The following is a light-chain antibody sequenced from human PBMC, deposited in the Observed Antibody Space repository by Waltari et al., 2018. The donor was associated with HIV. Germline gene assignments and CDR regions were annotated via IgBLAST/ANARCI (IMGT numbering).Light chain of an antibody. V-gene: IGKV1-39*01. CDR2: SAS. CDR3: QQSYGSPFN. Sequence: DIQMTQSPASLSASLGASVVITCRSSQAISSYVNWYQQKPGKAPVLLVYSASTLQPGAPSRFRGAGSGRDFSLSISGLETEDFATYFCQQSYGSPFNFGPGT. CDR1: QAISSY. J-gene: IGKJ3*01.